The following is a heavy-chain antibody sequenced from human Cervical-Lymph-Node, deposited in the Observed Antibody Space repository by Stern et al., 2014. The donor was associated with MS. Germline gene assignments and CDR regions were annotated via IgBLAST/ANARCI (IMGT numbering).Heavy chain of an antibody. Sequence: VQLVESGGGLVQPGGSLRLSCAASGFTFSSYAMSWVRQAPGKGLEWVSAISGSGGSTYYADPVKGRFTISRGKSQNTLCLQINSLRAEDTAVYYCAKSTVTSLSDYWGQGTLVTVSS. D-gene: IGHD4-17*01. CDR1: GFTFSSYA. CDR3: AKSTVTSLSDY. CDR2: ISGSGGST. J-gene: IGHJ4*02. V-gene: IGHV3-23*04.